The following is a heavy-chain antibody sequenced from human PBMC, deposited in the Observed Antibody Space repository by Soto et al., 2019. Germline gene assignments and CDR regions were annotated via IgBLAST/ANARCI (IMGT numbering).Heavy chain of an antibody. J-gene: IGHJ4*02. D-gene: IGHD2-15*01. V-gene: IGHV1-18*01. CDR3: ARDDCSGGSCYLDF. CDR1: GYTFISYG. CDR2: ISANNGNT. Sequence: ASVKVSCKASGYTFISYGITWVRQAPGQGLEWMGWISANNGNTNYAQKLQGRVTTTTDTSTSTAYMELRSLRSDDTAVYYCARDDCSGGSCYLDFWGQRTLVPVSS.